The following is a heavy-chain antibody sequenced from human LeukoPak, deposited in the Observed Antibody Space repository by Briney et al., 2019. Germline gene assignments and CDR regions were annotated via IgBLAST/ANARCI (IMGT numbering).Heavy chain of an antibody. CDR2: ISNSGST. Sequence: SETLSLTCTVSGGSISESSYYWGWIRQSPGKGLEWIGSISNSGSTYYNPSLKSRVTISVDTSKNQFSLKLSSVTAADTAVYHCARHTVVVAATFDYWGQGTLVTVSS. CDR3: ARHTVVVAATFDY. V-gene: IGHV4-39*01. CDR1: GGSISESSYY. D-gene: IGHD2-15*01. J-gene: IGHJ4*02.